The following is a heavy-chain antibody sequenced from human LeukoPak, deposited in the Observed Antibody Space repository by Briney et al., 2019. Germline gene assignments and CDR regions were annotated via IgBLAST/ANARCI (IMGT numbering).Heavy chain of an antibody. CDR3: ARPLAVSRYDAFDI. CDR1: GLTFSSSW. J-gene: IGHJ3*02. V-gene: IGHV3-21*01. CDR2: ISSSSSYI. D-gene: IGHD2-8*02. Sequence: GGSLRLSCAVSGLTFSSSWMDWVRQAPGKGLEWVSSISSSSSYIYYADSVKGRFTISRDNAKNSLYLQMSSLRAEDTAVYYCARPLAVSRYDAFDIWGQGTMVTVSS.